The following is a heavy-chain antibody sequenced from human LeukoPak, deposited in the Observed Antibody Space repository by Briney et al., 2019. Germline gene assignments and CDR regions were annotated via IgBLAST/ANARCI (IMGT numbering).Heavy chain of an antibody. Sequence: ASVKVSCKASGYTFTDYYYHWVRQAPGQRPEWLGWISGNNGVTNFAQEFQGRVTLTRDTSISTVYMELSRLTSDDTAMYYCARDPPTAVDIDYWGQGTLLTVSS. D-gene: IGHD2-2*01. CDR3: ARDPPTAVDIDY. J-gene: IGHJ4*02. V-gene: IGHV1-2*02. CDR1: GYTFTDYY. CDR2: ISGNNGVT.